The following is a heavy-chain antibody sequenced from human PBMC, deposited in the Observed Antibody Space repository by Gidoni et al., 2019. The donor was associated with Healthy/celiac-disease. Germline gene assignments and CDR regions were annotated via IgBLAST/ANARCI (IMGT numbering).Heavy chain of an antibody. CDR1: GGSITSSSYY. Sequence: QLQLQESGPGLVKPSETLSLTCTVSGGSITSSSYYWGWIRQPPGNGLEWIGSIYYSGSTYYNPSLKSRVTISVDTSKNQFSLKLSSVTAADTAVYYCARRVVGTTRAFDIWGQGTMVTVSS. CDR3: ARRVVGTTRAFDI. J-gene: IGHJ3*02. V-gene: IGHV4-39*01. D-gene: IGHD1-26*01. CDR2: IYYSGST.